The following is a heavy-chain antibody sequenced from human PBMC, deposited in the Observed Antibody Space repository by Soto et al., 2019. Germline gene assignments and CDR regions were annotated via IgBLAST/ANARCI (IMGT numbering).Heavy chain of an antibody. Sequence: GGSLRLSCAASGFTFGIYAMSWVRQAPGKGLEWVSSISGSGGSIYYAHSVKGRFTISRDKTKNTLDLQMNSLRAEDTAVYHCARVAPEYSSTPRRFDFWGQGTPVTVSS. J-gene: IGHJ4*02. D-gene: IGHD6-13*01. CDR1: GFTFGIYA. CDR2: ISGSGGSI. CDR3: ARVAPEYSSTPRRFDF. V-gene: IGHV3-23*01.